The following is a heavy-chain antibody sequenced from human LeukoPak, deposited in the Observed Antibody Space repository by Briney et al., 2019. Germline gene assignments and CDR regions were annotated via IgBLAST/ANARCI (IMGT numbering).Heavy chain of an antibody. Sequence: GGSLRLSCAASGFTFSTYNMNWVRQAPGKGLEWVSSISGSSSYIYYADSVKGRFTISRDNARTSLYLQMNKLRAEDTAVYYCARDQGAFDYWGQGTVVTVSS. CDR1: GFTFSTYN. CDR2: ISGSSSYI. D-gene: IGHD3-16*01. V-gene: IGHV3-21*01. CDR3: ARDQGAFDY. J-gene: IGHJ4*02.